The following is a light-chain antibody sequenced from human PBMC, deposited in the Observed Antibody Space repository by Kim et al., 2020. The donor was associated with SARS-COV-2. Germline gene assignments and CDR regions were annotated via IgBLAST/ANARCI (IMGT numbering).Light chain of an antibody. CDR1: QNIRDN. Sequence: EIVMTQSPATPSVSPGERATLSCRASQNIRDNLAWYQQKPGQAPRLLIYDASTRATDIPARFSGSGSGTEFTLTISSLQSEDCALYYCQQYNDWRTFGQGTKLEI. V-gene: IGKV3-15*01. CDR3: QQYNDWRT. J-gene: IGKJ2*01. CDR2: DAS.